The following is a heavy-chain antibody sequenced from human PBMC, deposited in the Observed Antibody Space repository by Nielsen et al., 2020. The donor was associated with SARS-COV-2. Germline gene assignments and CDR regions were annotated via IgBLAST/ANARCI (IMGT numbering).Heavy chain of an antibody. CDR3: AKDSMDGFPSWYFGL. CDR2: ISWNSGSI. J-gene: IGHJ2*01. CDR1: GFTFDNYA. Sequence: GGSLRLSCAASGFTFDNYAMHWVRQAPGKGLEWVSGISWNSGSIGYADSVKGRFTISRDNAKNSLYLQMNSLRAEDTALYYCAKDSMDGFPSWYFGLWGRGTLVAVSS. D-gene: IGHD5-24*01. V-gene: IGHV3-9*01.